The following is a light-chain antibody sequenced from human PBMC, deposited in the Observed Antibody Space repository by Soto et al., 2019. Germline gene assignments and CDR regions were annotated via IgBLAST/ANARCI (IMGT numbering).Light chain of an antibody. CDR3: SSYTDRKHLV. J-gene: IGLJ1*01. V-gene: IGLV2-8*01. CDR2: DVT. CDR1: SSDIGGYNS. Sequence: QSVLTQSPSASGSPGQSVTISCTGTSSDIGGYNSVSWYQQHPGKAPKVMIYDVTKRPSVVPDRFSGSKSGNKASLTVSALQAEDEADYYCSSYTDRKHLVFGTGTKLTVL.